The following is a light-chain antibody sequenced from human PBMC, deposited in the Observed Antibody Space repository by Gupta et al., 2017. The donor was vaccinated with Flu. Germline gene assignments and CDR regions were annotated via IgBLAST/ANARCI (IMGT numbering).Light chain of an antibody. J-gene: IGLJ3*02. V-gene: IGLV2-11*01. Sequence: SVSISCTGTNSDIGVFKYVSCYQQLPGKAPLLMIYDVSRRPSGVPDRFSGSTSGNTASLTISGLQAEDEADYFCCSYAGTYNWVFGGGTKLTVL. CDR2: DVS. CDR3: CSYAGTYNWV. CDR1: NSDIGVFKY.